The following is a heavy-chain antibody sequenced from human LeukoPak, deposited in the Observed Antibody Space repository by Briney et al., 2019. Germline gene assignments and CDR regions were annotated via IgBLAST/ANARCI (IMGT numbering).Heavy chain of an antibody. Sequence: ASVKVSCKASGYTFTSYGISWVRQAPGQGLEWMGWINAGNGNTKYSQKFQGRVTITRDTSATTAYMELSSLRSEDTAVYYCARDRGYSGYDHDFDYWGQGTLVTVSS. CDR1: GYTFTSYG. J-gene: IGHJ4*02. CDR3: ARDRGYSGYDHDFDY. V-gene: IGHV1-3*01. CDR2: INAGNGNT. D-gene: IGHD5-12*01.